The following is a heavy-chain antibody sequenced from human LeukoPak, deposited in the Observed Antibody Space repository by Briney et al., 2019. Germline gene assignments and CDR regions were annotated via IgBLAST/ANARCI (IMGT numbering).Heavy chain of an antibody. Sequence: GSLRLSCAASGFTFSSYWMTWVRQPPGKGLEWIGEINHSGSTTYNPSLKSRVTVSVDMSKNQFSLKLSSVTAADTAVYYCARGPLLSRLYYWGQGTLATVSS. J-gene: IGHJ4*02. CDR1: GFTFSSYW. CDR2: INHSGST. CDR3: ARGPLLSRLYY. D-gene: IGHD3-10*01. V-gene: IGHV4-34*01.